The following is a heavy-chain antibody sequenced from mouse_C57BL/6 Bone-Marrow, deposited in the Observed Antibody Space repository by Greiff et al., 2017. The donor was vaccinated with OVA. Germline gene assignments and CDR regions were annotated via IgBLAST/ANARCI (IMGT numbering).Heavy chain of an antibody. Sequence: QVQLQQSGPELVKPGASVKISCKASGYAFSSSWMNWVKQRPGKGLEWIGRIYPGDGDTNYNGKFKGKATLTADKSSSTAYMQLSSLTSEDTAVYYCASPYYGSSYGLDYWGQGTTLTVSS. J-gene: IGHJ2*01. CDR1: GYAFSSSW. D-gene: IGHD1-1*01. CDR3: ASPYYGSSYGLDY. V-gene: IGHV1-82*01. CDR2: IYPGDGDT.